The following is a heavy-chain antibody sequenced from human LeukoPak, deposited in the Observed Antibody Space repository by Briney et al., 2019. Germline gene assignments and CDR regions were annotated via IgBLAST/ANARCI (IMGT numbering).Heavy chain of an antibody. J-gene: IGHJ4*02. CDR3: AKDRVVAATYYFDY. V-gene: IGHV3-23*01. CDR2: ISGSGGST. Sequence: PGGSLRLSCAASGFTFSSYAMSWVRQAPGKGIEWFSAISGSGGSTYYADSVKGRFTISRDNSKNTLYLQMNSLRAEDTAVYYCAKDRVVAATYYFDYWGQGTLVTVSS. CDR1: GFTFSSYA. D-gene: IGHD2-15*01.